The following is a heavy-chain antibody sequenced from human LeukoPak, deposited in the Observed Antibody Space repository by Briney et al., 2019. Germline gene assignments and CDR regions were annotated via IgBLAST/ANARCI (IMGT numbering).Heavy chain of an antibody. V-gene: IGHV1-8*01. D-gene: IGHD3-22*01. CDR2: MNPNSGNT. J-gene: IGHJ4*02. Sequence: ASVRVSCKASGYTFTSYDINWVRQAAGQGLEWMGWMNPNSGNTGYAQRFQGRVTMTRDTSISTAYMELSSLRSEDTAVYYCARVSETPAYYYTSGYYYLGYWGQETLVTVSS. CDR3: ARVSETPAYYYTSGYYYLGY. CDR1: GYTFTSYD.